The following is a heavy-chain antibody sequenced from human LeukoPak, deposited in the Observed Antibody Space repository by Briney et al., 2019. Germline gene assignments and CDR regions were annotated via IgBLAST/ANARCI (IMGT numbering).Heavy chain of an antibody. J-gene: IGHJ4*02. Sequence: SETLSPTCTVSGGSISSYYWSWIRQPPGKGLEWIGYIYYSGSTNYNPSLKSRVTISVDTSKNQFSLKLSSVTAADTAVYYCARSAMVRGVIDYWGQGTLVTVSS. D-gene: IGHD3-10*01. V-gene: IGHV4-59*01. CDR1: GGSISSYY. CDR3: ARSAMVRGVIDY. CDR2: IYYSGST.